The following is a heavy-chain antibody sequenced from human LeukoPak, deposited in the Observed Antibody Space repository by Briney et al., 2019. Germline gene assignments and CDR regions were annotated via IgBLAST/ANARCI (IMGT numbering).Heavy chain of an antibody. J-gene: IGHJ3*02. CDR2: INNDGSST. Sequence: GGSLRLSCAASGFTFSSYWMHWVRQAPGKGLVWVSRINNDGSSTNYADSVKGRFTISRDNAKNTLYLQMHSLRAEDTAVYYCAREGDGYNDAFDIWGQGTMVTVSS. V-gene: IGHV3-74*01. D-gene: IGHD5-24*01. CDR3: AREGDGYNDAFDI. CDR1: GFTFSSYW.